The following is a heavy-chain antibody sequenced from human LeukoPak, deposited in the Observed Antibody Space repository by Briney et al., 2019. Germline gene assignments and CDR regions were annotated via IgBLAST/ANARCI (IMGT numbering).Heavy chain of an antibody. D-gene: IGHD1-26*01. CDR1: GFSFKDYN. Sequence: PGGSLRLSCAASGFSFKDYNMHWARQAPGKGLEWVAVISYDGSNKYYADSVKGRFTISRDNFKNTLYLQMNSLRAEDTAVYYCAKGGVWDQSFQGFDIWGQGTMVTVSS. CDR3: AKGGVWDQSFQGFDI. CDR2: ISYDGSNK. J-gene: IGHJ3*02. V-gene: IGHV3-30*18.